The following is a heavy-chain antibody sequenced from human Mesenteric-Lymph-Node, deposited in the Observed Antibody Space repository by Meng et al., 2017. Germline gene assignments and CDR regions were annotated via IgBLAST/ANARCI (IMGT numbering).Heavy chain of an antibody. V-gene: IGHV3-9*03. CDR2: ISCNSGSI. CDR1: GFTFDNYA. J-gene: IGHJ4*02. D-gene: IGHD6-13*01. CDR3: AKGSGGSSSWPGDYYFDY. Sequence: SLKISCAASGFTFDNYAMHWVRQAPGKGLEWVSVISCNSGSIGYADSVKGRFTISRDNAKNSLYLQMNSLRAEDMALYYCAKGSGGSSSWPGDYYFDYWGQGTLVTVSS.